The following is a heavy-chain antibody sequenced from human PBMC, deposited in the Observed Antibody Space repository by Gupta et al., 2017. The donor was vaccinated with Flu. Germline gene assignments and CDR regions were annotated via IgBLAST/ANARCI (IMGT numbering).Heavy chain of an antibody. Sequence: QVQLVASGGGVVQPGRSLRLSCAAYGFTFSSYCMHWVRPAPGQGLEWVAVISYDGSNQGFVVSGRGRFTISRYNSKNTLYLQMNSLRPEDTAVDYGAKGGLHNCNYDGDYWGQGTLVTVSS. CDR1: GFTFSSYC. V-gene: IGHV3-30*18. D-gene: IGHD1-7*01. J-gene: IGHJ4*02. CDR3: AKGGLHNCNYDGDY. CDR2: ISYDGSNQ.